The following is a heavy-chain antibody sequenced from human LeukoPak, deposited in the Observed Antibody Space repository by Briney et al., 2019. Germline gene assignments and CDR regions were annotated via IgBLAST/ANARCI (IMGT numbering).Heavy chain of an antibody. J-gene: IGHJ4*02. D-gene: IGHD3-10*01. V-gene: IGHV4-39*01. CDR1: GGSISSSSYY. CDR3: ARLGIIIDY. CDR2: IYYSGST. Sequence: SETLSLTCTVSGGSISSSSYYWGWIRQPPGKGLEWIGSIYYSGSTYYNPSLKSRVTISVDTSKNQFSVKLSSVTAADTAVYYCARLGIIIDYWGQGTLVTVSS.